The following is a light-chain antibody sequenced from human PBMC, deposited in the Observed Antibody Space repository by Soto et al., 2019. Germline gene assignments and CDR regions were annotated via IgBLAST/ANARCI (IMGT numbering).Light chain of an antibody. CDR1: QDITTW. J-gene: IGKJ1*01. CDR2: AAS. V-gene: IGKV1-12*01. CDR3: QHPKWA. Sequence: DIQMAQSPSSVSAFVGDRVAVTCRASQDITTWLAWYQKKPGEAPRLLIYAASSLYSGVPTRFSGSGTGTEFTLTITNLQPEDSGTYYCQHPKWAFGQGTTVEI.